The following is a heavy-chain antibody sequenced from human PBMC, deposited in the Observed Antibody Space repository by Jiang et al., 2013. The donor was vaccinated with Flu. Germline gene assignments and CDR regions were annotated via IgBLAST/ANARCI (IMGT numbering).Heavy chain of an antibody. CDR1: A. CDR3: VRQYSSGWSYYYGMDV. CDR2: TYYRSKWYN. J-gene: IGHJ6*02. V-gene: IGHV6-1*01. Sequence: AWHWIRQSPSRGLEWLGRTYYRSKWYNDYAVSVKSRITINPDTSKNQFSLQLNPVTPEDTAVYYCVRQYSSGWSYYYGMDVWGQGTTVTVSS. D-gene: IGHD6-19*01.